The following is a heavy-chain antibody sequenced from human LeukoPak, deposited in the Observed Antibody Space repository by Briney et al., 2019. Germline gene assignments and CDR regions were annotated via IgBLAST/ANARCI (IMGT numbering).Heavy chain of an antibody. CDR2: ISWNSGSI. D-gene: IGHD2-2*02. CDR3: AKDITGYCSSTSCYTFDY. Sequence: GGSLRLSCAASGFTFDDYAMHWVRQAPGKGLEWVSGISWNSGSIDYADSVKGRFTISRDNTKNSLYLQMNSLRAEDTALYYCAKDITGYCSSTSCYTFDYWGQGTLVTVSS. CDR1: GFTFDDYA. J-gene: IGHJ4*02. V-gene: IGHV3-9*01.